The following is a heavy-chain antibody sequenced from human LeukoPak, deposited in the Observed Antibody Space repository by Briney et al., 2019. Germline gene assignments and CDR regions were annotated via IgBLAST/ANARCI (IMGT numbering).Heavy chain of an antibody. J-gene: IGHJ4*02. CDR3: AKDEGNSVFIDY. CDR1: GFTFDDYA. Sequence: GGSLRLSCAASGFTFDDYAMHWVRQAPGKGLEWVSLISWDGGSTYYADSVKGRFTISRDNSKSSLYLQMNSLRAEDTALYYCAKDEGNSVFIDYWGQGTLVTVSS. D-gene: IGHD4-23*01. V-gene: IGHV3-43D*03. CDR2: ISWDGGST.